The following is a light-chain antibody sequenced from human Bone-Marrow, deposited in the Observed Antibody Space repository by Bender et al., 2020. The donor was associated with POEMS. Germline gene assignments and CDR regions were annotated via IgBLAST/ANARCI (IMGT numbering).Light chain of an antibody. CDR3: AVWDDSLNGWV. V-gene: IGLV1-44*01. CDR1: SSNIGAHA. CDR2: SSH. Sequence: QSVLTQPPSSSGTPGQRVTISCSGGSSNIGAHAVNWYQHLPGTAPKLLIYSSHRRPSEVPDRFSGSRSGTSASLAISGSQSEDEDEYYCAVWDDSLNGWVFGGGTKLTVL. J-gene: IGLJ3*02.